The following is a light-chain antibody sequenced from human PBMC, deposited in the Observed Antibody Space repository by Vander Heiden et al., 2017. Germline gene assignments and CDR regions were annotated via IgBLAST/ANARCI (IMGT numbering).Light chain of an antibody. CDR1: QSIRTS. Sequence: DIQMTQPPSSLSASLGDRVTITCRASQSIRTSLNWYQQRPGEAPKFLIYGAYTLQGGVPSRFSASESGTDFNFTIDSLQPEDSATYYCQQSSTSPYTFGQGTKLQI. CDR2: GAY. CDR3: QQSSTSPYT. V-gene: IGKV1-39*01. J-gene: IGKJ2*01.